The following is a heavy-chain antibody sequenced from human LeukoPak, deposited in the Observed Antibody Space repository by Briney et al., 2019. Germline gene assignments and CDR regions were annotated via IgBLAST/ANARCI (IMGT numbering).Heavy chain of an antibody. J-gene: IGHJ6*03. D-gene: IGHD6-19*01. Sequence: GASVKVSCKASGYTFTGYYIHWVRQAPGQGLEWMGWINPNSGGTNYAQKFQGRVTMTRDTSISTAYMELTRLRSDDTALYYCARDLGIVVAGNYYYYYMDVWGKGTTVTISS. CDR3: ARDLGIVVAGNYYYYYMDV. CDR2: INPNSGGT. V-gene: IGHV1-2*02. CDR1: GYTFTGYY.